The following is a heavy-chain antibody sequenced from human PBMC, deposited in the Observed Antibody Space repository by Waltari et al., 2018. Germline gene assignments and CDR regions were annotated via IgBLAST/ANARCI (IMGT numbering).Heavy chain of an antibody. CDR2: INHSGST. V-gene: IGHV4-34*01. CDR3: ARYQTTVRFDP. J-gene: IGHJ5*02. CDR1: GGSFSGYY. Sequence: QVQLQQWGAGLLKPSETLSLTCAVYGGSFSGYYWSWIRQPPGKGLEWIGEINHSGSTNYNPSLKSRVTISVDTSKNQFSLKLSSVTAADTAVYYCARYQTTVRFDPWGQGTLVTVSS. D-gene: IGHD4-4*01.